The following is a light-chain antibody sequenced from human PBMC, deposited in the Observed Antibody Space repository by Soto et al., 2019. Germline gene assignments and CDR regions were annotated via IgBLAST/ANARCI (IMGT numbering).Light chain of an antibody. V-gene: IGKV1-5*03. J-gene: IGKJ1*01. CDR1: QSISSW. CDR2: EAS. CDR3: QQYYSYRT. Sequence: DIQMTQSPSTLSASVGDRVSITCRASQSISSWLAWYQQKPGTAPKLLIYEASSLEGGVPSRFGGSGSATEFTLTISSLQPDDFATSYCQQYYSYRTVGQGTKVELK.